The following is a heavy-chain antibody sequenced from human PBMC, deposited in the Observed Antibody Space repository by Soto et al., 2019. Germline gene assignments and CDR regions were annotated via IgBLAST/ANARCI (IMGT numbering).Heavy chain of an antibody. CDR1: GGTFSSYA. CDR2: IIPLFGTA. D-gene: IGHD6-6*01. CDR3: ARDSFIAARGYYYYYGMDV. Sequence: SVKVSCKASGGTFSSYAISWVRQAPGQGLEWIGGIIPLFGTATYAQKFQGRVTITADKYTSIAYMELSSLRSEDTAVYYCARDSFIAARGYYYYYGMDVWGQGTTVTVSS. J-gene: IGHJ6*02. V-gene: IGHV1-69*06.